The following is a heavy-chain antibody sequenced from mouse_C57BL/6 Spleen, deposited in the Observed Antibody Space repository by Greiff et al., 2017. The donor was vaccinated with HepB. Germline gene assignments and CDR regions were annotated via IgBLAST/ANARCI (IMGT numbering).Heavy chain of an antibody. Sequence: VQLQQSGAELVRPGTSVKMSCKASGYTFTNNWIGWAKQRPGHGLEWIGDIYPGGGYTNYNEKFKGKATLTADKSSSTAYMQFSSLTSEDSAIYYCARNYEYAMDYWGQGTSVTVSS. CDR3: ARNYEYAMDY. V-gene: IGHV1-63*01. CDR2: IYPGGGYT. D-gene: IGHD2-4*01. CDR1: GYTFTNNW. J-gene: IGHJ4*01.